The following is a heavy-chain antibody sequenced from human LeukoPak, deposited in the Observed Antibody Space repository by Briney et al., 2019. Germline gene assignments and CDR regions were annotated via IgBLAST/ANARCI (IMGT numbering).Heavy chain of an antibody. CDR1: GFTFSSYG. Sequence: GGSLRLSCAASGFTFSSYGMSWVRQAPGKGLEWISAIGGRDGSTYYADSVKGRFTISRDNSKNTLYVQMNSLRAEDAAVYYSAKGHYYGSGSLDYWGQGTLVTVSS. V-gene: IGHV3-23*01. CDR2: IGGRDGST. CDR3: AKGHYYGSGSLDY. J-gene: IGHJ4*02. D-gene: IGHD3-10*01.